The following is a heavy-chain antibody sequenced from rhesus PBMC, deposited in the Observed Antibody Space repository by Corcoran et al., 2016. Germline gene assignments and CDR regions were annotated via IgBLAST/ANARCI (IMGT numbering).Heavy chain of an antibody. V-gene: IGHV4S7*01. CDR3: ARDLGGYIAAADY. J-gene: IGHJ4*01. Sequence: QVQLQESGPGLVKPSETLSLTCAVSGGSISSGYGWSWIRQPPGKGLEWIGHIYGSIGSTYYNPSLKSRVTISKDTSKNQFSLKLSSVTAADTAVYYCARDLGGYIAAADYWGQGVLVTVSS. CDR2: IYGSIGST. D-gene: IGHD6-25*01. CDR1: GGSISSGYG.